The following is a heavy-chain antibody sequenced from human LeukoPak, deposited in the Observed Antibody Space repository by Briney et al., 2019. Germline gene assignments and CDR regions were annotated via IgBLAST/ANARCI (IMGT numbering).Heavy chain of an antibody. Sequence: GGSLRLSCAASGFSFTSYGMNWVRQAPGKGLEWVAVIPYDGSNKYYADSVKGRFTISRDNSKNTLYLQMNSLRAEDTAVYYCAKDYGGNSVLNDYWGQGTLVTVSS. V-gene: IGHV3-30*18. CDR3: AKDYGGNSVLNDY. CDR2: IPYDGSNK. CDR1: GFSFTSYG. J-gene: IGHJ4*02. D-gene: IGHD4-23*01.